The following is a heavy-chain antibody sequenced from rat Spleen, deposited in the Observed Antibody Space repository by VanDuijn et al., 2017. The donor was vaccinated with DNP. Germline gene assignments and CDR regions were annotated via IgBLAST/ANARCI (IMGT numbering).Heavy chain of an antibody. Sequence: EVQLEESGGGLVQPGRSMKLSCAASGFTFSKYDMAWVRQAPKKGLEWVATISYDGSGTYYRDSVKGRFTISRDNAKSTLYLQMDSLRSEATATYSCPTDLAGAHTNYSGHSVTVT. J-gene: IGHJ2*01. CDR2: ISYDGSGT. CDR1: GFTFSKYD. V-gene: IGHV5-7*01. D-gene: IGHD1-7*01. CDR3: PTDLAGAHTNY.